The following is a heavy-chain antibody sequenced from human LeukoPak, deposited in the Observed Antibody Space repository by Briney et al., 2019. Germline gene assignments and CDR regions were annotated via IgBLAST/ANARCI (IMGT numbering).Heavy chain of an antibody. J-gene: IGHJ6*02. Sequence: PGGSLRLSCAASGLTFSSYGMHWVRQAPGKGLEWVAVIWYDGSNKYYADSVKGRLTISRDNSKNTLYLQMNSLRAEDTAVYYCARDGTVTTKSSEYYYYGMDVWGQGTTVTVSS. D-gene: IGHD4-17*01. CDR1: GLTFSSYG. CDR3: ARDGTVTTKSSEYYYYGMDV. V-gene: IGHV3-33*01. CDR2: IWYDGSNK.